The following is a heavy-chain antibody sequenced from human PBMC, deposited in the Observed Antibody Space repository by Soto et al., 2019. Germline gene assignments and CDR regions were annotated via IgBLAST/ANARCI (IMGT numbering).Heavy chain of an antibody. CDR2: ISGSGGST. J-gene: IGHJ1*01. D-gene: IGHD3-22*01. V-gene: IGHV3-23*01. CDR3: ASRYYYDSSGYPTLAYFQH. Sequence: EVQLLESGGGLVQPGGSLRLSCAASGFTFSSYAMSWVRQAPGKGLEWVSAISGSGGSTYYADSVKGRFTISRDNSKNTLYLQMNSLRAEDTAVYYCASRYYYDSSGYPTLAYFQHWGQGTLVTVSS. CDR1: GFTFSSYA.